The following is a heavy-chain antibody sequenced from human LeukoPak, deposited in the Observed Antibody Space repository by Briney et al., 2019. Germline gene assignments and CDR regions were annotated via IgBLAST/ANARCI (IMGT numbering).Heavy chain of an antibody. Sequence: SETLSLTCAVYGGSFSGYYWSWIRQPPGKGLEWIGEINHSGSTNYNPSLKSRLTISVDTSKNQFSLKLSSVTAADTAVYYCARVSLRFGEIMYWGQGTLVTVSS. CDR1: GGSFSGYY. CDR2: INHSGST. CDR3: ARVSLRFGEIMY. D-gene: IGHD3-10*01. V-gene: IGHV4-34*01. J-gene: IGHJ4*02.